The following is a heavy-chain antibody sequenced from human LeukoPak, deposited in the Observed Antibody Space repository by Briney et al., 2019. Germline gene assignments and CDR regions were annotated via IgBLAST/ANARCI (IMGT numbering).Heavy chain of an antibody. CDR2: INPNSGGT. CDR1: GYTFTSYG. J-gene: IGHJ4*02. Sequence: ASVKVSCKASGYTFTSYGISWVRQAPGQGLEWMGWINPNSGGTNYAQKFQGRVTMTRDTSISTAYMELSRLRSDDTAVYYCARAYCSGGSCYSFDYWGQGTLVTVSS. CDR3: ARAYCSGGSCYSFDY. V-gene: IGHV1-2*02. D-gene: IGHD2-15*01.